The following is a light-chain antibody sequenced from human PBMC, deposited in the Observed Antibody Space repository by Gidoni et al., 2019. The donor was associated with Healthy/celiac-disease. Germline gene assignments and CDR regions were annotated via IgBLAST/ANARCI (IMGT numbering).Light chain of an antibody. V-gene: IGLV2-14*01. J-gene: IGLJ1*01. Sequence: QSTLTQSASVSGSPGQSITISCTGTSSDVGGYNYVSWYQQHPGKAPNLMIYEFSNRPSGVSNRFSGSKSGNTASLTISGLQAEDEADYYCSSYTSSSTYVFGTGTKVTVL. CDR2: EFS. CDR1: SSDVGGYNY. CDR3: SSYTSSSTYV.